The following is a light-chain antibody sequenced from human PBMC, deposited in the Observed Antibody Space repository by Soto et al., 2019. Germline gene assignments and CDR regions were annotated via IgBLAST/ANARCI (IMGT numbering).Light chain of an antibody. CDR1: RSNIGSSA. J-gene: IGLJ3*02. Sequence: QSVLTQPPSASGTPGQRVTISCSGSRSNIGSSAVSWYQQLPGTAPKLLIYNDNQRPSGVPDRFSASKSGTSASLAISGLQSEDEADYYCAAWDDSLNARGVFGGGTKLTVL. CDR2: NDN. V-gene: IGLV1-44*01. CDR3: AAWDDSLNARGV.